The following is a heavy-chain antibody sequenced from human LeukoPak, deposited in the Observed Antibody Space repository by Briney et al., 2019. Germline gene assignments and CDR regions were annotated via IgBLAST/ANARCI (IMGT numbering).Heavy chain of an antibody. CDR2: IIPIFGTA. J-gene: IGHJ6*02. CDR1: GGTFSSYA. Sequence: ASVKVSCKASGGTFSSYAISWVRQAPGQGPEWMGGIIPIFGTANYAQKFQGRITITADESTSTAYMKLSSLRSEDTAVYYCASQHDVLGGMDVWGQGTTVTVSS. CDR3: ASQHDVLGGMDV. V-gene: IGHV1-69*13. D-gene: IGHD1-26*01.